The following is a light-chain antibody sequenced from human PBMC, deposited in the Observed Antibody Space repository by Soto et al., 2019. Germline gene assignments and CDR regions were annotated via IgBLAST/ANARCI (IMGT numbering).Light chain of an antibody. CDR2: GAS. CDR3: AEYGSSPLT. J-gene: IGKJ1*01. CDR1: QSVSSSY. Sequence: EIVLTQSPGTLSLSPGERATLSCRASQSVSSSYLAWYQQKPGQAPRLLMYGASSRATGLPDWFSGSGSGRDYSLTIARLEPEDFALYYCAEYGSSPLTVGQGTEVEIK. V-gene: IGKV3-20*01.